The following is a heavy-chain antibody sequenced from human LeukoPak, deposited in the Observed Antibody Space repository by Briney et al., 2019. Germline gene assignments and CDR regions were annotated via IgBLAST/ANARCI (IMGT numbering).Heavy chain of an antibody. CDR3: ARVGRQQLVYYYFDY. CDR1: GFTFSSYA. D-gene: IGHD6-13*01. J-gene: IGHJ4*02. CDR2: ISSYGGST. Sequence: GGSLRLSCSVSGFTFSSYALHWVRQAPGKGLEYVSGISSYGGSTYYADSVKGRFTISRDNSKNTLYLQMNSLRAEDTAVYYCARVGRQQLVYYYFDYWGQGTLVTVSS. V-gene: IGHV3-64*04.